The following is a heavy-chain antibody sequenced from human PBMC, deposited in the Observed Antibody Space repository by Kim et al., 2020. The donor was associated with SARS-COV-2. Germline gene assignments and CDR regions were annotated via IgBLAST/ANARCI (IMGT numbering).Heavy chain of an antibody. CDR3: AKGFGGVIVSASKN. Sequence: ADAVKGRFTISRDNAKNSLYLQRNSLRAEDTALYYCAKGFGGVIVSASKNWGQGTLVTVSS. J-gene: IGHJ4*02. V-gene: IGHV3-9*01. D-gene: IGHD3-16*02.